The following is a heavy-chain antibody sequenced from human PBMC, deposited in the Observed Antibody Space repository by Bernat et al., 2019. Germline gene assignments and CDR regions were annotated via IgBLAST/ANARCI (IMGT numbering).Heavy chain of an antibody. CDR2: ISGSGGST. CDR3: AKSADVVVTARIYWYFDL. Sequence: EVQLLESGGGLVQPGGSLRLSCAASGFTFSSYAMSWVRQAPGKGLEWVSAISGSGGSTYYADSVKGRFTISRDNSKNTLYLQMNSLRAEDTAVYYCAKSADVVVTARIYWYFDLCGRGTLVTVSS. CDR1: GFTFSSYA. V-gene: IGHV3-23*01. D-gene: IGHD2-21*02. J-gene: IGHJ2*01.